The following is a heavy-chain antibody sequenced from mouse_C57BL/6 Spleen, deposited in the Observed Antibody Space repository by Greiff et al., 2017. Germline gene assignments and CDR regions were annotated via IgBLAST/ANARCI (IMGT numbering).Heavy chain of an antibody. CDR2: ISSGGSYT. J-gene: IGHJ1*03. CDR1: GFTFSSYG. Sequence: ESGGDLVKPGGSLKLSCAASGFTFSSYGMSWVRQTPDKRLEWVATISSGGSYTYYPDSVKGRFTISRDNAKNTLYLQMSSLKSEDTAMYYCARITTVGGYFDVWGTGTTVTVSS. V-gene: IGHV5-6*01. CDR3: ARITTVGGYFDV. D-gene: IGHD1-1*01.